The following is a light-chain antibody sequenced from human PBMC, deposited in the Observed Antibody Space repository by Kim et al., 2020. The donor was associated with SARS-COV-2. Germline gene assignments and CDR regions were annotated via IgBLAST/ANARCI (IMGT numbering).Light chain of an antibody. CDR1: QSITSS. CDR2: GAS. J-gene: IGKJ1*01. CDR3: QQYNLWWT. V-gene: IGKV3-15*01. Sequence: EIVMTQSPATLSVSPGERATLSCRASQSITSSLAWYQQKPGQAPRLLIYGASTRATGIPARFSGSGSGTEFTLTISSLQSEDFAVYYCQQYNLWWTFGDGTKVDIK.